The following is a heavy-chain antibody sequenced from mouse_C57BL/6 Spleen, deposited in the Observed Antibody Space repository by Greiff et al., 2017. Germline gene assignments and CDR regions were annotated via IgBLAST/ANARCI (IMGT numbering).Heavy chain of an antibody. CDR1: GFTFSSYG. J-gene: IGHJ1*03. D-gene: IGHD1-1*01. CDR3: ARSTTVVDYWYFDV. Sequence: EVNVVESGGDLVKPGGSLKLSCAASGFTFSSYGMSWVRQTPDKRLEWVATISSGGSYTYYPDSVKGRFTISRDDAKNTLYLQMSSLKSEDTAMYYCARSTTVVDYWYFDVWGTGTTVTVSS. V-gene: IGHV5-6*01. CDR2: ISSGGSYT.